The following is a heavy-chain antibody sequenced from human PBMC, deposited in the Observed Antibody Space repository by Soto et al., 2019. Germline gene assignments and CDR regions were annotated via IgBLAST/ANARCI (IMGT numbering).Heavy chain of an antibody. J-gene: IGHJ5*02. CDR1: GYSFRSYD. V-gene: IGHV1-8*02. Sequence: QVQLVQSGAEVKKPGASVKCSCKGSGYSFRSYDIPWVMQAPGQGLEWMGWVHPETGSTGYAQRFHSRVSMTSDTSRNTTYMELIDLRVEDTDVSSCERGRVPADWLDPWGQGTLVTVSS. CDR2: VHPETGST. CDR3: ERGRVPADWLDP.